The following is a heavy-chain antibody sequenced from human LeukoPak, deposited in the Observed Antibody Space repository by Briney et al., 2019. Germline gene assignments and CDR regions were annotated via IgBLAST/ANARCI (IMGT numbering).Heavy chain of an antibody. V-gene: IGHV4-34*01. CDR3: ARRPQQLVRSFNWFDP. Sequence: PSETLSLTCAVYGGSFSGYYWSWIRQPPGKGLEWIGEINHSGSTNYSPSLKSRVTISVDTSKNQFSLKLSSVTAADTAVYYCARRPQQLVRSFNWFDPWGQGTLVTVSS. CDR1: GGSFSGYY. D-gene: IGHD6-13*01. J-gene: IGHJ5*02. CDR2: INHSGST.